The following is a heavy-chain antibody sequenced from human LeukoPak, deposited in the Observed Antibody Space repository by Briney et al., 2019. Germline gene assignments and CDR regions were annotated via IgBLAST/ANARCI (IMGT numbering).Heavy chain of an antibody. Sequence: PGGSLRLSCAASGFTFSSIAMSWVRQAPGKGLEWVSTISGSGDSTYYADSVKGRFTISRDNSKNTLYLQMNSLRAEDTAVYYCARDRGYSCGYWGQGTLVTVSS. CDR2: ISGSGDST. J-gene: IGHJ4*02. V-gene: IGHV3-23*01. D-gene: IGHD5-18*01. CDR1: GFTFSSIA. CDR3: ARDRGYSCGY.